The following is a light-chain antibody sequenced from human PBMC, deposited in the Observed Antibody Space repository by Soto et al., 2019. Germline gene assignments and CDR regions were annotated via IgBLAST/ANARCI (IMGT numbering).Light chain of an antibody. CDR1: QRISSY. V-gene: IGKV1-8*01. Sequence: AIWMTQSPSSPSASTGDRVTITCRASQRISSYLAWYQQKPGTAPKLLISGASTLRSGVPSRFSGSGSGTDFTLTITSLQLEDFATYYCQQSHTNPLTFGGGTKVDIK. CDR3: QQSHTNPLT. J-gene: IGKJ4*01. CDR2: GAS.